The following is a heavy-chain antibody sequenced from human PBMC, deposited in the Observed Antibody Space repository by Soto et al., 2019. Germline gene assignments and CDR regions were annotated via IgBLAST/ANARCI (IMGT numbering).Heavy chain of an antibody. CDR1: GGSISSYY. Sequence: SETLSLTCTVSGGSISSYYWSWIRQPPGKGLECIGYIYYSGSTNYNPSLKSRVTISVDTSKNQFSLKLSSVTAADTAVYYCARHEGLYCSSTSCYQVSYFDYWGQGTLVTVSS. D-gene: IGHD2-2*01. CDR3: ARHEGLYCSSTSCYQVSYFDY. CDR2: IYYSGST. J-gene: IGHJ4*02. V-gene: IGHV4-59*08.